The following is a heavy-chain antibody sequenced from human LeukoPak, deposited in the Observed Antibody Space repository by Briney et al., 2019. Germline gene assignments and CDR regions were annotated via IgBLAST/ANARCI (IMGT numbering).Heavy chain of an antibody. D-gene: IGHD3-22*01. Sequence: SETLSLTFTVSGGSISSYYWSWIRQPAGKGLEWIGRIYTSGSTNYNPSLKSRVTMSVDTSKNQFSLKLSSVTAADTAVYYCARDQLRITMIDYWGQGTLVTVSS. CDR3: ARDQLRITMIDY. CDR1: GGSISSYY. CDR2: IYTSGST. V-gene: IGHV4-4*07. J-gene: IGHJ4*02.